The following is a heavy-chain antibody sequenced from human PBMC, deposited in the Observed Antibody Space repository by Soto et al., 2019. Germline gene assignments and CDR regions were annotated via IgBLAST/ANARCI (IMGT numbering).Heavy chain of an antibody. J-gene: IGHJ4*02. Sequence: EVQLVESGGGLIQPGGSLRLSCAVSGFTVSNNYMSWVRQAPGKGLEGVSVIYSGGYTAYGDSVKGRFTISRDNSKNPLFLQMNTRSAAAPAVFSGATPPGGGGYWGQGTLVTVSS. D-gene: IGHD3-10*01. V-gene: IGHV3-53*01. CDR1: GFTVSNNY. CDR2: IYSGGYT. CDR3: ATPPGGGGY.